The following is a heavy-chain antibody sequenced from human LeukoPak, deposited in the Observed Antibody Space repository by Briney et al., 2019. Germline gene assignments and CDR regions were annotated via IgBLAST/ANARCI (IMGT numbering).Heavy chain of an antibody. Sequence: SGTLSLTCAVSGGSIISGNWWSWVRQPPGKGLEWIGEIYHSGSTYYNPSLKSRVTISVDTSKNQFSLKLSSVTAADTAVYYCASYPPLLWFGELSQGGYFDYWGQGTLVTVSS. J-gene: IGHJ4*02. V-gene: IGHV4-4*02. D-gene: IGHD3-10*01. CDR2: IYHSGST. CDR3: ASYPPLLWFGELSQGGYFDY. CDR1: GGSIISGNW.